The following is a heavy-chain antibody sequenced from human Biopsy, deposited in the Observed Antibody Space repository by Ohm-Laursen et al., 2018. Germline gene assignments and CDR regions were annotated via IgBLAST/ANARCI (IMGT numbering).Heavy chain of an antibody. Sequence: SVKVSCKTSGGTFINYAISWVRQAPGQGLEWMGGIIPMFGTANYAQMFQGRVTISADESTSTSYMELSSLITEDTAIYYCARGPHSGSHSCFDYWGQGTLVTVSS. V-gene: IGHV1-69*13. D-gene: IGHD1-26*01. J-gene: IGHJ4*02. CDR1: GGTFINYA. CDR2: IIPMFGTA. CDR3: ARGPHSGSHSCFDY.